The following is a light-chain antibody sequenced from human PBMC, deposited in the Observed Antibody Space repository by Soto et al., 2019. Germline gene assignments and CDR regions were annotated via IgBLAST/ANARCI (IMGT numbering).Light chain of an antibody. CDR2: GAS. Sequence: EIVMTQSPATLSVSPGERATLSCRASQSVSSNLAWYQQKPGQAPRLLIYGASTRATGIPARFSGSGSGTEFTLTISSLQSEDCAVYYYQQYNNWLTWTFGQVTKVEIK. V-gene: IGKV3-15*01. CDR1: QSVSSN. CDR3: QQYNNWLTWT. J-gene: IGKJ1*01.